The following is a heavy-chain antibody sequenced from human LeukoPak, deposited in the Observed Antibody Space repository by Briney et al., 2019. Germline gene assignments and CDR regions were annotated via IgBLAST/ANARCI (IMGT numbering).Heavy chain of an antibody. Sequence: GGSLRLSCAASGFTFSTYSMNWVRQAPGKGLEWVSSISSSSSYIYYADSVKGRFTISRDNAKNSLYLQTNSLRDEDTAVYYCARHGSGFNYWGRGALVTVSS. J-gene: IGHJ4*02. CDR3: ARHGSGFNY. D-gene: IGHD3-10*01. CDR1: GFTFSTYS. CDR2: ISSSSSYI. V-gene: IGHV3-21*01.